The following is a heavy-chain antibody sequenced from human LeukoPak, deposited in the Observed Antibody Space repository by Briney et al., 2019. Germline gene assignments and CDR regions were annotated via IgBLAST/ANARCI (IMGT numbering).Heavy chain of an antibody. CDR1: GFSLSNARMG. D-gene: IGHD2-15*01. Sequence: SGPTLVNPTETLTPTCTVSGFSLSNARMGVSWIRQPPGKALEWLAHIFSNDEKSYSTSLKSRLTISKDTSKSQVVLTMTNMDPVDTATYYCARSYCSGGSCYSYYYYYMDVWGKGTTVTVSS. CDR3: ARSYCSGGSCYSYYYYYMDV. V-gene: IGHV2-26*01. J-gene: IGHJ6*03. CDR2: IFSNDEK.